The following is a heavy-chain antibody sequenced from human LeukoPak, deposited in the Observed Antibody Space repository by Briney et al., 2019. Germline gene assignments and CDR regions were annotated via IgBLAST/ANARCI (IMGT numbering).Heavy chain of an antibody. D-gene: IGHD6-19*01. CDR2: ISSSSSYT. CDR1: GFTFSDYY. J-gene: IGHJ6*04. Sequence: PGGSLRLSCAASGFTFSDYYMSWIRPAPGKGLEWVSYISSSSSYTNYADSVKGRFTISRDNAKSSLYLQMNSLRAEDTAVYYCARARPRNSSGWYYYYGMDVWGKGTTVTVSS. CDR3: ARARPRNSSGWYYYYGMDV. V-gene: IGHV3-11*06.